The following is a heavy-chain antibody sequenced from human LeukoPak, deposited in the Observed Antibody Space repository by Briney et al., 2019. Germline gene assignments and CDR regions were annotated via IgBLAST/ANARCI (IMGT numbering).Heavy chain of an antibody. V-gene: IGHV3-53*01. Sequence: GGSLRLSCAASGFTVSSNYMSWVRQAPGKGLEWVSVTYSGGSTYYADSVKGRFTISRDNSKNTLYLQMNSLRAEDTAVYYCARGQYSSSWYVYYYYYMDVWGKGTTVTVSS. CDR1: GFTVSSNY. J-gene: IGHJ6*03. CDR3: ARGQYSSSWYVYYYYYMDV. CDR2: TYSGGST. D-gene: IGHD6-13*01.